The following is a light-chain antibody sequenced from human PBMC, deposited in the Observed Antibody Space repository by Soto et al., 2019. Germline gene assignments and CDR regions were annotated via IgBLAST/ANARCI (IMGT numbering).Light chain of an antibody. J-gene: IGKJ4*01. V-gene: IGKV1-12*01. CDR2: GAS. CDR3: QQTSDFPRT. Sequence: DIQMTQSPSSVSASVGDRLTITFRASRDISNSLAWYQQTPGKAPKLLLRGASSLHRGVPSRFSGGGAGTEFTLTISSLQPEDFATYYCQQTSDFPRTFGRGTKVDIX. CDR1: RDISNS.